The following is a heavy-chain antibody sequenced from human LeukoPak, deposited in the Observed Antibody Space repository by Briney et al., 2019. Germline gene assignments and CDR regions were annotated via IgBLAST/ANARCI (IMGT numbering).Heavy chain of an antibody. CDR3: ARSGAITVTTPGVPDY. D-gene: IGHD4-17*01. J-gene: IGHJ4*02. Sequence: GASVKVSCKASGYTFTSYGISWVRQAPGQGLEWMGWISAYNGNTNYAQKLQGRVTMTTDTSTSTAYMELRSLRSDDTAVYYCARSGAITVTTPGVPDYWGQGTLVTVSS. CDR1: GYTFTSYG. V-gene: IGHV1-18*01. CDR2: ISAYNGNT.